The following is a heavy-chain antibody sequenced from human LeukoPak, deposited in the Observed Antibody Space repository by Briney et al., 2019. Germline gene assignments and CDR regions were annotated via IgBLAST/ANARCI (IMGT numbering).Heavy chain of an antibody. V-gene: IGHV1-2*02. CDR2: VNPDSGDT. CDR1: GYTFSDYH. CDR3: ARSIAATPCNWFDP. Sequence: ASVKVSCKASGYTFSDYHIHWVRQAPGQALEWMGWVNPDSGDTKYAQMFQGRVTMTRDTSIATAYMELSSLTPDDTALYYCARSIAATPCNWFDPWGQGTLITVSS. J-gene: IGHJ5*02. D-gene: IGHD2-15*01.